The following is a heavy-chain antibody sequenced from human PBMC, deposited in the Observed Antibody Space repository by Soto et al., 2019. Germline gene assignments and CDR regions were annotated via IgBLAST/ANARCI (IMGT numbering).Heavy chain of an antibody. CDR3: ARDYASGWYGGAFDI. V-gene: IGHV4-59*01. CDR2: IYYSGST. J-gene: IGHJ3*02. D-gene: IGHD6-19*01. CDR1: GGSISSYY. Sequence: SETLSLTCTVSGGSISSYYWSWIRQPPGKGLEWIGYIYYSGSTNYNPSLKSRVTISVDTSKNQFSLKLSSVTAADTAVYYCARDYASGWYGGAFDIWGQGTMVTVSS.